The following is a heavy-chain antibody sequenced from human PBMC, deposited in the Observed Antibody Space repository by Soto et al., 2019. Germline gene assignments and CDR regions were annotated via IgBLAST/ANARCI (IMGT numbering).Heavy chain of an antibody. Sequence: EVQLLESGGGLVQPGGSLRLSCAASGFTFSSYAMSWFRQDPGKGLEWVSVISGSGGSTFYADSVKGRFTISRDNSKNPMYLQMNSLRAEDTAVYYCAKDRAGNLSLDYWGQGALVTVSS. J-gene: IGHJ4*02. CDR2: ISGSGGST. V-gene: IGHV3-23*01. CDR3: AKDRAGNLSLDY. CDR1: GFTFSSYA.